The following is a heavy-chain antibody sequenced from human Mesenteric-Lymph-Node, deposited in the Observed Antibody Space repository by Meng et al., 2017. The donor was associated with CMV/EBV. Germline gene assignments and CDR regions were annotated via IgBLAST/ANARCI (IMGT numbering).Heavy chain of an antibody. J-gene: IGHJ4*02. Sequence: ASVKVSCKASGYIFTGYYMHWVRQAPGQGLEWMGWISPSSGGTNYAQKFQGRVTMTRDTSISTAYMELSRLRSDDTAVYYCARVKGRPYSGSYPYYFDYWGQGTLVTVSS. CDR3: ARVKGRPYSGSYPYYFDY. CDR1: GYIFTGYY. D-gene: IGHD1-26*01. CDR2: ISPSSGGT. V-gene: IGHV1-2*02.